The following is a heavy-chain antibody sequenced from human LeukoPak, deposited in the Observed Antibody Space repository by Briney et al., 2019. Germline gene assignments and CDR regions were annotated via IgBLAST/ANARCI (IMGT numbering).Heavy chain of an antibody. Sequence: PGGSLRLSCAASGFTFSSYSMNWVRQAPGKGLEWVGFIRRKGSGGTPYYAASVKGRFTISRDDSKSLAYLQMNSLKTEDTAVYYCNRGLEPSTGPDYWGQGTLVTVSS. CDR1: GFTFSSYS. J-gene: IGHJ4*02. CDR2: IRRKGSGGTP. V-gene: IGHV3-49*04. D-gene: IGHD1-1*01. CDR3: NRGLEPSTGPDY.